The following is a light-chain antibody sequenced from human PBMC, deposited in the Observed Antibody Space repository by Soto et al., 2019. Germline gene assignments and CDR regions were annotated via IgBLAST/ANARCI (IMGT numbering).Light chain of an antibody. CDR2: GTS. CDR1: QTITSFY. J-gene: IGKJ3*01. CDR3: QQFGGSPPRFT. Sequence: IVLTQSPGTLSLSPGERATLTCRASQTITSFYLAWYQQEPGQAPRLLIYGTSTRATGIPDRFSGSGSGTDFTLTIRKLEPEDFAVYYCQQFGGSPPRFTFGPGTKVEVK. V-gene: IGKV3-20*01.